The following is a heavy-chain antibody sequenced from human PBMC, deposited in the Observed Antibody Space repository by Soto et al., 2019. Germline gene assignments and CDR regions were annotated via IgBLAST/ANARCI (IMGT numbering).Heavy chain of an antibody. CDR3: TTDYYDSSGYYVLGY. D-gene: IGHD3-22*01. V-gene: IGHV3-15*07. J-gene: IGHJ4*02. CDR2: IRSKTDGGTT. CDR1: GFTFSSYG. Sequence: GGSLRLSCAASGFTFSSYGMHWVRQAPGKGLEWVGRIRSKTDGGTTDYAAPGKGRFTISRDDSKNTVYLQMNSLKTEDTAVYYCTTDYYDSSGYYVLGYWGQGTLVTVSS.